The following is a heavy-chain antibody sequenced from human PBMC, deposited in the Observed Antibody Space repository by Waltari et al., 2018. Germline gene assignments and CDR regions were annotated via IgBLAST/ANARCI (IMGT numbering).Heavy chain of an antibody. Sequence: QVQLQESGPGLVKPSQTLSLTCTVSGGSISSGSYYWSWIRQPAGKGLEWIGRIYTSGSTNYNPSLKSRVTISVDTSKNQFSLKLSSVTAADTAVYYCARVNSRPYYFDYWGQGTLVTVSS. CDR1: GGSISSGSYY. J-gene: IGHJ4*02. CDR3: ARVNSRPYYFDY. CDR2: IYTSGST. D-gene: IGHD3-22*01. V-gene: IGHV4-61*02.